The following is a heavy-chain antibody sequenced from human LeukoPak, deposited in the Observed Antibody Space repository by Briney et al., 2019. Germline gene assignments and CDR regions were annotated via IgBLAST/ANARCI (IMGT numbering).Heavy chain of an antibody. J-gene: IGHJ4*02. V-gene: IGHV3-23*01. Sequence: GGSLRLSCAASGFTFSSYAMSWVRQAPGKGREWVSAISGSGVSTYYADSVKGRFTISRDNSKNTLYLQMNSLRAEDTAVYYCAKEASIAVAGTPFDYWGQGTLVTVSS. CDR2: ISGSGVST. CDR3: AKEASIAVAGTPFDY. D-gene: IGHD6-19*01. CDR1: GFTFSSYA.